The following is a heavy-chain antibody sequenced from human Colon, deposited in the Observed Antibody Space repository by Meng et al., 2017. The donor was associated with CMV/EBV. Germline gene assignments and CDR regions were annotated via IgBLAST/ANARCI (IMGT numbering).Heavy chain of an antibody. CDR2: VFYIGKT. J-gene: IGHJ4*02. D-gene: IGHD1-14*01. CDR3: ARDVVYPYYFDS. Sequence: FSGGPVHPGSSYWSWIRQSPGKGLEWIGHVFYIGKTNYNPSLKSRVSMSIDPSKNQFSLRLTSVTPADTALYYCARDVVYPYYFDSWGQGILVTVSS. V-gene: IGHV4-61*01. CDR1: GGPVHPGSSY.